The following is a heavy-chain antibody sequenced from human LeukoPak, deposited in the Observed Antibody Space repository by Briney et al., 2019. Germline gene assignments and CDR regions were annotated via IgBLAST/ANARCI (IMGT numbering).Heavy chain of an antibody. CDR3: ATRNGYTGSSYLVSGFYYYYMDV. Sequence: GGSLRLSCAASGFTFNRNAMNWVRQVPGKGLEWVSVITGSGVTTYYADSVKGRFTISRDNSKNTLYLQMNSLRAEDTAVYYCATRNGYTGSSYLVSGFYYYYMDVWGKGTTVTVSS. CDR2: ITGSGVTT. J-gene: IGHJ6*03. D-gene: IGHD6-6*01. CDR1: GFTFNRNA. V-gene: IGHV3-23*01.